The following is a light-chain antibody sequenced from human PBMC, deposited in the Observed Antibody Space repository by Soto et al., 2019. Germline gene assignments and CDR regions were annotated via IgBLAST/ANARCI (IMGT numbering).Light chain of an antibody. CDR1: QSVSSY. CDR2: DAS. CDR3: QHRSSWPLT. J-gene: IGKJ4*01. Sequence: VLTQSPATLSLSPGERATLSCRASQSVSSYLAWYQQKPGQAPRFLIYDASNRATGIPARFSGSGSGTFFTLTISSLEPEDFAFYYCQHRSSWPLTFGGGTKVE. V-gene: IGKV3-11*01.